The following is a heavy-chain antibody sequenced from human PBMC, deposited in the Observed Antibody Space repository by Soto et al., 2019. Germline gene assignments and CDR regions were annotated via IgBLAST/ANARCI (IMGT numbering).Heavy chain of an antibody. CDR2: TYYRSKWYN. Sequence: SQTLSLTCAISGDSVSSNSAAWNWVRKSPSGGLGWLGRTYYRSKWYNDYAFSVKGRITINPDTSKNQFSLHLTSAIPEDTAVYYWTREPSVRGGLFGRYGLDVWGQGTTVTVSS. D-gene: IGHD3-10*02. CDR1: GDSVSSNSAA. V-gene: IGHV6-1*01. J-gene: IGHJ6*02. CDR3: TREPSVRGGLFGRYGLDV.